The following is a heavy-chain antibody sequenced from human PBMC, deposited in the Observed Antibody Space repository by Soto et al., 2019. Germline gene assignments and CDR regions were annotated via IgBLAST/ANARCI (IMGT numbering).Heavy chain of an antibody. CDR1: GGSISSYY. V-gene: IGHV4-59*01. J-gene: IGHJ3*02. CDR3: ARTYYDFWSGYSVPQLAFDI. D-gene: IGHD3-3*01. Sequence: SETLSLTCTVSGGSISSYYWSWIRQPPGKGLEWIGYIYYSGSTNYNPSLKSRVTISVDTSKNQFSLKLSSVTAADTAVYYCARTYYDFWSGYSVPQLAFDIWGQGTMVTVSS. CDR2: IYYSGST.